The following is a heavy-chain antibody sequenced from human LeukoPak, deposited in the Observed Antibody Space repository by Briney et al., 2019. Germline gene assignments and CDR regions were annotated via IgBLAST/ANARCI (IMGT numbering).Heavy chain of an antibody. J-gene: IGHJ4*02. V-gene: IGHV3-66*01. D-gene: IGHD3-22*01. CDR1: GFTVSSNY. CDR3: ARDYYDSSGPNDY. Sequence: QPGGSLRLSCAASGFTVSSNYMSWVCQAPGKGLEWVSVISSGGSTYYADSVKGRFTISRDNSKNTLYLQMNSLRAEDTAVYYCARDYYDSSGPNDYWGQGTLVTVSS. CDR2: ISSGGST.